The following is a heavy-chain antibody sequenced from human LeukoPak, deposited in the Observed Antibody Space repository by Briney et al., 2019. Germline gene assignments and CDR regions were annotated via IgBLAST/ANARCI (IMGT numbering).Heavy chain of an antibody. J-gene: IGHJ4*02. V-gene: IGHV3-73*01. D-gene: IGHD6-6*01. CDR1: GFTFSGSA. Sequence: GGSLRLSCAASGFTFSGSALHWVRQASGKGLEWVGRIRSTANGYATAYAASVKGRFTISRDDSKNTLYLQMNSLKTEDTAVYYCTTDLGRSRIAPRFYYWGQGTLVTVSS. CDR3: TTDLGRSRIAPRFYY. CDR2: IRSTANGYAT.